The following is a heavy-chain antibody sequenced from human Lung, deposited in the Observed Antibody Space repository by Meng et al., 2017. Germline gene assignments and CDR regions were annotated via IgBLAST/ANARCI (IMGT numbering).Heavy chain of an antibody. J-gene: IGHJ4*02. Sequence: VQRVESGAEVEEPGSSVKVSCKASGGTFSSYAISWVRQAPGQGLEWMGGIIPIFGTANYAQKFQGRVTITADESTSTAYMELSSLRSEDTAVYYCARAEDYYDSSGYYYGLDYWGQGTLVTVSS. CDR2: IIPIFGTA. V-gene: IGHV1-69*01. D-gene: IGHD3-22*01. CDR3: ARAEDYYDSSGYYYGLDY. CDR1: GGTFSSYA.